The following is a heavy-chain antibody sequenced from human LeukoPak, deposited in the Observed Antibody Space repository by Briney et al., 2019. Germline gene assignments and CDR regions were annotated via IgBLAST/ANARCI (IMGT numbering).Heavy chain of an antibody. CDR2: ISSSGSTI. D-gene: IGHD6-13*01. CDR3: ARAVAAAGSINFDY. J-gene: IGHJ4*02. Sequence: GGSLRLSCAASGFTFSDYYMSWIRQAPGKGLEWVSYISSSGSTIYYADSAKGRFTISRDNAKNSLYLQMNSLRAEDTAVYYCARAVAAAGSINFDYWGQGTLVTVSS. CDR1: GFTFSDYY. V-gene: IGHV3-11*01.